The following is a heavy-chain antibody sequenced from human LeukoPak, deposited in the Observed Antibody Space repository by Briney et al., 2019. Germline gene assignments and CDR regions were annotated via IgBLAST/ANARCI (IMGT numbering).Heavy chain of an antibody. CDR2: IYYSGST. CDR3: ARVGYSGYENYFDY. Sequence: PSETLSLTCTVSGGSISSYYWSWIRQPPGKGLEWIGYIYYSGSTNYNPSLKSRVTISVDTSKNQFSLKLSSVTAADTAVYYCARVGYSGYENYFDYWGQGTLVTVSS. V-gene: IGHV4-59*01. CDR1: GGSISSYY. D-gene: IGHD5-12*01. J-gene: IGHJ4*02.